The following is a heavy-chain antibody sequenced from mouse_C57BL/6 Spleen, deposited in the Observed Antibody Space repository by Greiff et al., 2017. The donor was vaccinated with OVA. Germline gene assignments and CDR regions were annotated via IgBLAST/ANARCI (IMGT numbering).Heavy chain of an antibody. Sequence: EVKLVESGGGLVKPGGSLKLSCAASGFTFSDYGMHWVRQAPEKGLEWVAYISSGSSTIYYADTVKGRFTLSRDTAKTTLFLPMTSLRSEDTAMYYCARRDGGSASYWYCDGWGTGTTVTVSS. J-gene: IGHJ1*03. CDR3: ARRDGGSASYWYCDG. CDR1: GFTFSDYG. D-gene: IGHD1-1*02. V-gene: IGHV5-17*01. CDR2: ISSGSSTI.